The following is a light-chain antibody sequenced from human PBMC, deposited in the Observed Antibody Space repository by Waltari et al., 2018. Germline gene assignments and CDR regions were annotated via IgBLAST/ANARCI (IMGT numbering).Light chain of an antibody. CDR2: DAN. V-gene: IGLV3-21*02. CDR3: QVWDSRTDHWV. Sequence: SYVLSQPPSESVAPGQTATISCGGDNLHSKRVHWYNQRPGQAPLLVVHDANVRPSGIPERFAGSKSGNTATLTISGVEAGDEADYYCQVWDSRTDHWVFGGGTKVTVL. CDR1: NLHSKR. J-gene: IGLJ3*02.